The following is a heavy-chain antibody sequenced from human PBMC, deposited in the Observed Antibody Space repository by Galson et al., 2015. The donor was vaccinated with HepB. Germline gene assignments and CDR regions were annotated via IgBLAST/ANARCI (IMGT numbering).Heavy chain of an antibody. CDR3: ARGLYSGYEGAYED. CDR2: IWYDGSKK. CDR1: GDTFINYG. V-gene: IGHV3-33*01. Sequence: SLRLSCAASGDTFINYGMHWVRQAPGKELEWVAFIWYDGSKKYYADSVKGRFTISRDNSMNTLYLQMNSLRGEDTAMYYCARGLYSGYEGAYEDWGQGTLVTVSS. J-gene: IGHJ4*02. D-gene: IGHD5-12*01.